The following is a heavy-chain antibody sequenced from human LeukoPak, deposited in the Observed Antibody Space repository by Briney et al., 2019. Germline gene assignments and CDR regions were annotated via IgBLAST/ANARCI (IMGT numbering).Heavy chain of an antibody. V-gene: IGHV6-1*01. Sequence: SQTLSLTCAISGDSVSSNSAAWNWIRQSPSRGLEWLGRTYYRSKWYNDYAVSVKSRITINPDTSKNQFSLQLNSVTPEDTAVYYCARDLLNIAARLGYYYYGMDVWGQGTTVTVSS. CDR1: GDSVSSNSAA. CDR2: TYYRSKWYN. CDR3: ARDLLNIAARLGYYYYGMDV. J-gene: IGHJ6*02. D-gene: IGHD6-6*01.